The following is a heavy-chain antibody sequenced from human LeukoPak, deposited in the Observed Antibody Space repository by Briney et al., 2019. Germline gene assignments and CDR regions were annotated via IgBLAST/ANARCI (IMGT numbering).Heavy chain of an antibody. CDR3: AREAAGGIVGATRILDY. CDR1: GGSISSGSYY. CDR2: IYTSGST. D-gene: IGHD1-26*01. Sequence: SETLSLTCTVSGGSISSGSYYWSWIRQPAGKGLEWIGRIYTSGSTNYNPSLKSRVTISVDTSKNQFSLKLSSVTAADTAVYYCAREAAGGIVGATRILDYWGQGTLVTVSS. V-gene: IGHV4-61*02. J-gene: IGHJ4*02.